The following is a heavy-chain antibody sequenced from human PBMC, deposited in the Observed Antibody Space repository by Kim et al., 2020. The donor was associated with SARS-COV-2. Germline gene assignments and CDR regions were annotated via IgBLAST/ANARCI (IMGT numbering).Heavy chain of an antibody. CDR3: VGDWGWAMGF. Sequence: GGSLRLSCAASGFTFSSYSMNWVRQAPGKGLECVANIKQDGSEKSYVDSVRGRFTVSRDNAKNSLSLQMNNLTAEDTAVYYCVGDWGWAMGFWGKGTTVIVSS. CDR1: GFTFSSYS. V-gene: IGHV3-7*01. D-gene: IGHD6-19*01. J-gene: IGHJ6*04. CDR2: IKQDGSEK.